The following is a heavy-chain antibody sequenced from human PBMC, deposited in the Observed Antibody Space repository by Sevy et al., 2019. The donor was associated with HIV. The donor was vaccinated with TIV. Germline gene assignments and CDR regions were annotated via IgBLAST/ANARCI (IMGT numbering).Heavy chain of an antibody. CDR2: LSFGCGEI. D-gene: IGHD2-8*01. J-gene: IGHJ4*02. V-gene: IGHV3-23*01. CDR1: GFTFSKYS. Sequence: GGSQRLSCAASGFTFSKYSMSWVRQPPGKGLEWVSTLSFGCGEINYADSVKGRFTISRDNSKSSVYLQMNNPRPEDTAVYYCAREGCTKPHDYWGQGTLVTVSS. CDR3: AREGCTKPHDY.